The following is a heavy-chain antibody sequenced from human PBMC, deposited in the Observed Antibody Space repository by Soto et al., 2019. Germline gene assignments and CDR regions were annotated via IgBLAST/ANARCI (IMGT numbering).Heavy chain of an antibody. CDR3: EIVMYYYNSGRPNWFDP. CDR2: INPNNGGT. CDR1: GYTFIGYY. Sequence: QVQLVQAGAEVKKPGASVKVSCKASGYTFIGYYMHWVRQAPGQGLEWMGWINPNNGGTNYAQKFQGRVTMTRDTSVSTAYMEVNRLTYDDTAVYYCEIVMYYYNSGRPNWFDPWGQGTLVTVSS. J-gene: IGHJ5*02. D-gene: IGHD3-10*01. V-gene: IGHV1-2*02.